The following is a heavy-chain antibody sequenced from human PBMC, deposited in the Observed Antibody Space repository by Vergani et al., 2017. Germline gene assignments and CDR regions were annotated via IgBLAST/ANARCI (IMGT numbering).Heavy chain of an antibody. D-gene: IGHD6-19*01. CDR1: GYTFSNYG. V-gene: IGHV1-18*04. CDR2: IRNGNT. Sequence: QVQLVQSGAEVKKPGASVKVSCKASGYTFSNYGIRWVRQVPGQGLEWMGWIRNGNTNYDQKVQYRVTMTADTPTRTAYMELRSLRSDDTAVYYCARLFRVAGTDNCFDPWGQGTLVTVSS. CDR3: ARLFRVAGTDNCFDP. J-gene: IGHJ5*02.